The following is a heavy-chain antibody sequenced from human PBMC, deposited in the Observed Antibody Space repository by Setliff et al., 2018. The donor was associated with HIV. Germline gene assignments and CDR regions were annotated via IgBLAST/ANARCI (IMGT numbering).Heavy chain of an antibody. CDR1: GYTFTIYA. CDR3: ARGISGYWNFDY. Sequence: EASVKVSCKASGYTFTIYAMHWVRQAPGQRLEWMGWINAGNGNTKYSQKFQGRITITRDTSASTAYMELSSLRSEDTAVYYCARGISGYWNFDYWGQGTLVTVSS. J-gene: IGHJ4*02. V-gene: IGHV1-3*01. D-gene: IGHD2-8*02. CDR2: INAGNGNT.